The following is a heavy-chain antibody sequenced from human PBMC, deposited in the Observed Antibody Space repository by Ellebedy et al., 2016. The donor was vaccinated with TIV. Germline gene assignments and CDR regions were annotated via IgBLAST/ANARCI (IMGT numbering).Heavy chain of an antibody. CDR3: AREDYYDSSGYYAY. V-gene: IGHV3-11*06. D-gene: IGHD3-22*01. CDR1: GFIFSDYY. Sequence: GESLKISXAASGFIFSDYYMSWIRQAPGKGLEWVSYISSSRSYTNYADSVKGRFTISRDNAKNSLYLQMNSLRAEDTAVYYCAREDYYDSSGYYAYWGQGTLVTVSS. CDR2: ISSSRSYT. J-gene: IGHJ4*02.